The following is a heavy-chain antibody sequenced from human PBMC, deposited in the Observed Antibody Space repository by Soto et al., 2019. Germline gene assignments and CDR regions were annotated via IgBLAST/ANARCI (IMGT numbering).Heavy chain of an antibody. CDR2: FSSTGST. Sequence: SETLSLTCAVSGASITQYYWNWIRQSPGRGLEWIVSFSSTGSTVYNPSLRGRVTISLDTSKNQFSLTLNSVTAADTAVYYCARGGGSPYHNHEIDFWGQGTLVTVSS. J-gene: IGHJ4*02. CDR3: ARGGGSPYHNHEIDF. D-gene: IGHD6-19*01. V-gene: IGHV4-59*01. CDR1: GASITQYY.